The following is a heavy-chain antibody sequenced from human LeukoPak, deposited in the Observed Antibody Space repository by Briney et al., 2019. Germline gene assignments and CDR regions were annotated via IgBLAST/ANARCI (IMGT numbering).Heavy chain of an antibody. J-gene: IGHJ3*02. Sequence: PGGSLRLSCAASGFTFDDYAMHWVRQAPGKGLEWVSGISWNSGSIGYADSVKGRFTISRDNAKNSLYLQMNSLRAEDTALYYCAKDRGWLHSRYAFDIWGQGTMVTVSS. D-gene: IGHD5-24*01. CDR2: ISWNSGSI. CDR1: GFTFDDYA. V-gene: IGHV3-9*01. CDR3: AKDRGWLHSRYAFDI.